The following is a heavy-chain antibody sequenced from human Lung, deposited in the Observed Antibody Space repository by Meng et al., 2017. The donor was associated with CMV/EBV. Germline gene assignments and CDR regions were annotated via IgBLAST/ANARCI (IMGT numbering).Heavy chain of an antibody. CDR1: GFSVVSKY. J-gene: IGHJ4*02. Sequence: ASGFSVVSKYMTWVRQAPGKGLEWVSLIYRGGNTYYADSVRGRFTISRDSSKNTLYLQMNSLRPEDTAVYYCAAADGEPPGYYFDSWGQGTLVTVSS. V-gene: IGHV3-66*02. CDR3: AAADGEPPGYYFDS. D-gene: IGHD6-25*01. CDR2: IYRGGNT.